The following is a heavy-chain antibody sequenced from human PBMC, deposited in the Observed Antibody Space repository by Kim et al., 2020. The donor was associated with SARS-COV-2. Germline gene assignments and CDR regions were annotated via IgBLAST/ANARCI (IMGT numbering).Heavy chain of an antibody. CDR3: ARGRSPERGYSSPATGFD. J-gene: IGHJ4*01. CDR2: INHSGST. D-gene: IGHD5-18*01. Sequence: SETLSLTCAVYGGSFSGYYWSWIRQPPGKGLEWIGEINHSGSTNYNPSLKSRVTISVDTSKNQFSLKLSSVTAADTAVYYCARGRSPERGYSSPATGFD. CDR1: GGSFSGYY. V-gene: IGHV4-34*01.